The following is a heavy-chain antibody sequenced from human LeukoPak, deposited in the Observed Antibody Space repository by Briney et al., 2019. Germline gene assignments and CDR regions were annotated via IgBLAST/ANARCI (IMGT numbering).Heavy chain of an antibody. D-gene: IGHD3-9*01. V-gene: IGHV1-2*02. CDR3: AREIYDILTGYPIYYFDY. CDR2: INPNSGGT. Sequence: ASVKVSCKASGYTFTGYYMHWVRQAPGQGLEWMGWINPNSGGTNYAQKFQGRVTMTRDTSISTAYMELSRLRSGDTAVYYCAREIYDILTGYPIYYFDYWGQGTLVTVSS. CDR1: GYTFTGYY. J-gene: IGHJ4*02.